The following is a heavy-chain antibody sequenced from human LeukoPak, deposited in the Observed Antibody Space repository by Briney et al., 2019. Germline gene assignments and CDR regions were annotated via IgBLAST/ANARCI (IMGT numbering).Heavy chain of an antibody. Sequence: PGGSLRLSCAASGLTSSDYAMSWFRQAPGKGLEWVSGITSGFTPHYADSVKGRFTISRDNSKNTFHLQLNSLRAEDTAVYYCAKDYSESRVADVFFEYWGQGTLVTVSS. CDR2: ITSGFTP. V-gene: IGHV3-23*01. CDR1: GLTSSDYA. D-gene: IGHD2-15*01. J-gene: IGHJ4*02. CDR3: AKDYSESRVADVFFEY.